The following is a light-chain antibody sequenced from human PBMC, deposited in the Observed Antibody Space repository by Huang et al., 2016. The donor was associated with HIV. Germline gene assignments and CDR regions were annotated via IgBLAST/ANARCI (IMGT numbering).Light chain of an antibody. V-gene: IGKV1-39*01. Sequence: DFRMTESLSSLSASVGDRATITCRASQDINSYLNWYQKKPGKAPKVLIYGASFLQSGVPARFSGSGSGTYFTRTISSLQPDDFATYYCQQSDNIPPTFGQGTRV. CDR3: QQSDNIPPT. J-gene: IGKJ1*01. CDR1: QDINSY. CDR2: GAS.